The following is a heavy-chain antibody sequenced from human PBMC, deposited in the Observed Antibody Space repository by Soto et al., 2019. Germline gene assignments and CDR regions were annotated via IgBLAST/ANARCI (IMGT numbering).Heavy chain of an antibody. V-gene: IGHV3-33*01. CDR3: ARETRYNWNDGYFDY. Sequence: GGSLRLSCAASGFTFSSYGMHWVRQAPGKGLEWVAVIWYDGSNKYYADSVKGRFTISRDNSKNTLYLQMNSLRAEDTAVYYCARETRYNWNDGYFDYWGQGTLVTVSS. CDR1: GFTFSSYG. CDR2: IWYDGSNK. J-gene: IGHJ4*02. D-gene: IGHD1-1*01.